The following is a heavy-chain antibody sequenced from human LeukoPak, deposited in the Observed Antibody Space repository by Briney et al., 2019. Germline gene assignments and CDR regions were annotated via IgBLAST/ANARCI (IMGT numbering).Heavy chain of an antibody. V-gene: IGHV4-59*01. J-gene: IGHJ5*02. D-gene: IGHD6-6*01. CDR2: IYYSGST. CDR3: ARVVRTRGFDP. CDR1: GGSISSYY. Sequence: SETLSLTCTVSGGSISSYYWSWIRQPPGKGLEWIGYIYYSGSTNYNPSLKSRVTISVDTSKNQFSLKLSSVTAAATAVYYCARVVRTRGFDPWGQGTLVNVSS.